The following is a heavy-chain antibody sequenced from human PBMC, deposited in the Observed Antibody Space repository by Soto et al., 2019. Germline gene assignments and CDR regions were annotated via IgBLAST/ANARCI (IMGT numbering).Heavy chain of an antibody. CDR1: GGSFSGYY. CDR3: ARYRVDYGDPVVYYFDY. Sequence: SETLSLTCAVYGGSFSGYYWSWIRQPPGKGLEWIGEINHSGSTNYNPSLKSRVTISVDTSENQFSLKLSSVTAADTAVYYCARYRVDYGDPVVYYFDYWGQGTLVTVSS. CDR2: INHSGST. D-gene: IGHD4-17*01. V-gene: IGHV4-34*01. J-gene: IGHJ4*02.